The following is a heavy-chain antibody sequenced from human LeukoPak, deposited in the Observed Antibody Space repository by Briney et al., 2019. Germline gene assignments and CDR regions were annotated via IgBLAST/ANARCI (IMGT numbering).Heavy chain of an antibody. D-gene: IGHD3-16*01. Sequence: GGSLRLSCAASGFTFSSYAMGWVRQPPGKGLEWVSVISGSGGTTYYADSVKGRFTISRDNSKNTLYLQMNSLRAEDTAAYYCAKATGEYHRNPFDYWGQGTLVTVSS. CDR3: AKATGEYHRNPFDY. CDR2: ISGSGGTT. J-gene: IGHJ4*02. CDR1: GFTFSSYA. V-gene: IGHV3-23*01.